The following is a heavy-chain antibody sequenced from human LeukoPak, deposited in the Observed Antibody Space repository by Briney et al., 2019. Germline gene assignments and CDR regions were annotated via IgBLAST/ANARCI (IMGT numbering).Heavy chain of an antibody. V-gene: IGHV3-53*05. CDR1: GFTVSSNY. D-gene: IGHD6-19*01. J-gene: IGHJ4*02. Sequence: GGSLRLSCAASGFTVSSNYMSRVRQAPGKGLEWVSVIYSGGSTYYADSVKGRFTISRDNAKNSLYLQMNSLRAGDTALYYCAKDSASWRYSSGWYYFDYWGQGTLVTVSS. CDR3: AKDSASWRYSSGWYYFDY. CDR2: IYSGGST.